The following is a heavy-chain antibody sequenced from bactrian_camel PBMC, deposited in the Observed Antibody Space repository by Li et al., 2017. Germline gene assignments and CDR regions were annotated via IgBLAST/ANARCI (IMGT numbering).Heavy chain of an antibody. D-gene: IGHD2*01. J-gene: IGHJ6*01. V-gene: IGHV3S53*01. Sequence: HVQLVESGGDSVQAGGSLILSCDVSGYNYWRANCIAWFRQAPGKERQGVATLDIYGGTRYDDSVRGRFTIFKDDANNTLYLVMTNLKPEDTAMYICAASCIQSGRSWPYFGYYGQGTQVTVS. CDR1: GYNYWRANC. CDR2: LDIYGGT. CDR3: AASCIQSGRSWPYFGY.